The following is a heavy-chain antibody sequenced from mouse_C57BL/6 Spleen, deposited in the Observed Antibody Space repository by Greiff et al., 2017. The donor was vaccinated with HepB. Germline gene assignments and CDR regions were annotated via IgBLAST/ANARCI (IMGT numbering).Heavy chain of an antibody. CDR1: GFTFSSYA. D-gene: IGHD2-2*01. J-gene: IGHJ2*01. CDR2: ISDGGSYT. Sequence: EVKLMESGGGLVKPGGSLKLSCAASGFTFSSYAMSWVRQTPEKRLEWVATISDGGSYTYYPDNVKGRFTISSDNAKNNLYLQMSHLKSEDTAMYYCARAGLGGYYFAYWGQGPTLTVSS. CDR3: ARAGLGGYYFAY. V-gene: IGHV5-4*03.